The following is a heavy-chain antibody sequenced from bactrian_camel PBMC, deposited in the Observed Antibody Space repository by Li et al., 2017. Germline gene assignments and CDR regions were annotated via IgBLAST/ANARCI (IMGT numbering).Heavy chain of an antibody. J-gene: IGHJ4*01. CDR3: AIAPWGYCSSRKWAIDTNYNH. V-gene: IGHV3S57*01. CDR1: GLPSHTLW. D-gene: IGHD6*01. Sequence: VQLVESGGESVQAGGSLRLTCETSGLPSHTLWMGWFRQAPGKEREGVAAINTDGSTTYADSVKGRFTISQGDDKNELYLQMDSLKPEDTAMYYCAIAPWGYCSSRKWAIDTNYNHWGQGTQVTVS. CDR2: INTDGST.